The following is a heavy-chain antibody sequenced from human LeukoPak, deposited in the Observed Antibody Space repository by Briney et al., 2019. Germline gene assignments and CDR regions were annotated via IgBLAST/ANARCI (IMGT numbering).Heavy chain of an antibody. J-gene: IGHJ4*02. D-gene: IGHD1-26*01. CDR2: TYYRSKWYN. CDR1: GDSVSSNSAA. Sequence: SQTLSLTCAISGDSVSSNSAAWNWIRQSPSRGLEWLGRTYYRSKWYNDYTVSVKSRITINPDTSKNQFSLKLSSVTAADTAVYYCARGTYSGSYFDYWGQGTLVTVSS. V-gene: IGHV6-1*01. CDR3: ARGTYSGSYFDY.